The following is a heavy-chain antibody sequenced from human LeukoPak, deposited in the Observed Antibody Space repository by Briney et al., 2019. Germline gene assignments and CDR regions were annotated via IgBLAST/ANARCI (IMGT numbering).Heavy chain of an antibody. CDR2: INHSGST. D-gene: IGHD5-24*01. CDR1: GGSFSGYY. J-gene: IGHJ4*02. V-gene: IGHV4-34*01. Sequence: SETLSLTCAVYGGSFSGYYWSWIRQPPGKGLEWIGEINHSGSTNYNPSLKSRVTISVDTSKNQFSLKLSSVTAADTAVYYCVRDRWLHLYFDYWGQGTLVTVSS. CDR3: VRDRWLHLYFDY.